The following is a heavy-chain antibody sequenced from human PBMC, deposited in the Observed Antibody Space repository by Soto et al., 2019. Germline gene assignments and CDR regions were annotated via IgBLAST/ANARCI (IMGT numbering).Heavy chain of an antibody. CDR3: AREIAVAGRGYYYYGMDV. Sequence: ASVKVSCKASGYTFTSYDINWVRQATGQGLEWMGWMNPNSGNTGYAQKFQGRVTMTSNTSISTAYMELSSLRSEDTAVYYCAREIAVAGRGYYYYGMDVWGQGTTVTVSS. V-gene: IGHV1-8*01. J-gene: IGHJ6*02. D-gene: IGHD6-19*01. CDR2: MNPNSGNT. CDR1: GYTFTSYD.